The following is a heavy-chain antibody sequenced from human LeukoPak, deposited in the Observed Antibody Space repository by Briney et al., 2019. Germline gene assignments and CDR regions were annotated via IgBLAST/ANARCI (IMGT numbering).Heavy chain of an antibody. J-gene: IGHJ6*03. CDR3: ARDAYYYDSSGYYYYMDV. V-gene: IGHV4-59*01. CDR1: DGSISSYY. CDR2: IYYSGST. D-gene: IGHD3-22*01. Sequence: SETLSLTCTISDGSISSYYWSWIRQPPGKGLEWIGYIYYSGSTNYNPSLKSRVTISVDTSKNQFSLKLSSVTAADTAVYYCARDAYYYDSSGYYYYMDVWGKGTTVTASS.